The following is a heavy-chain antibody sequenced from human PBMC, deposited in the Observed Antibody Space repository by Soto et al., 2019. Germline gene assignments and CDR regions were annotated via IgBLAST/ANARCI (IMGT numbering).Heavy chain of an antibody. D-gene: IGHD6-13*01. CDR3: ARDLAAVPRAFDY. CDR2: VYYTGAT. CDR1: GGSISSYF. V-gene: IGHV4-59*01. J-gene: IGHJ4*02. Sequence: SETLSLTCTVSGGSISSYFYIWVRQPPGKGLEWIGSVYYTGATDYNPSLKSRVTISVDTSKTQFSLNLRSVTAADTAVYYCARDLAAVPRAFDYWGRGTLVTISS.